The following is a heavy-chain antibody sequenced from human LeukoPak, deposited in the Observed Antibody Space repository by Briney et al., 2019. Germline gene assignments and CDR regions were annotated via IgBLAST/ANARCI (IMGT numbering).Heavy chain of an antibody. D-gene: IGHD3-10*01. CDR2: ISSSGSTI. V-gene: IGHV3-11*01. CDR1: GFTFSDYY. CDR3: ARDSAPNYGSGSRDEPVNWFDP. Sequence: PGGSLRLSCAASGFTFSDYYMSWIRQAPGKGLEWVSYISSSGSTIYYADSVKGRFTISRDNAKNSLYLQMNSLRAEDTAVYYCARDSAPNYGSGSRDEPVNWFDPWGQGTLVTVSS. J-gene: IGHJ5*02.